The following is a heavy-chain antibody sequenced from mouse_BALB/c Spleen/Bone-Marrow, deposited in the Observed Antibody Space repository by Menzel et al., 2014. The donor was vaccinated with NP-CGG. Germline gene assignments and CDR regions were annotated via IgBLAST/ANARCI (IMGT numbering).Heavy chain of an antibody. V-gene: IGHV7-3*02. CDR1: GFTFTDYY. J-gene: IGHJ4*01. Sequence: EVQLQESGGGLVQPGGSLKLSCTTSGFTFTDYYMSWVRQPPGKALEWLAFIRNKAYGYTTEYSASVRGRFTISRDNSQSILYLHMNTPRAEDGATYYCARFPMDYWGQGTSVTVSS. CDR2: IRNKAYGYTT. CDR3: ARFPMDY.